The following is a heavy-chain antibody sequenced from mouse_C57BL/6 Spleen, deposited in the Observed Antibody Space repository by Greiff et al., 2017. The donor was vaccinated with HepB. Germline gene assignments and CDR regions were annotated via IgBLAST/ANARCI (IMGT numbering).Heavy chain of an antibody. V-gene: IGHV5-17*01. CDR3: ARWELRAMDY. J-gene: IGHJ4*01. D-gene: IGHD1-1*02. Sequence: EVKLMESGGGLVKPGGSLKLSCAASGFTFSDYGMHWVRQAPEKGLEWVAYISSGSSTMYYADTVKGRFTISRDNAKNTLFLQMTSLRSEDTAMYYCARWELRAMDYWGQGTSVTVSS. CDR2: ISSGSSTM. CDR1: GFTFSDYG.